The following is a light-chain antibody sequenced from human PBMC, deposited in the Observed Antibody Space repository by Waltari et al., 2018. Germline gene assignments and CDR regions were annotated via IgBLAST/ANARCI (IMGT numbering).Light chain of an antibody. CDR1: QSISNC. CDR3: QQSYNTPPVT. Sequence: DILMTQSPSSLAASVGDRVTITCRASQSISNCLNWYSQKPGKAPNLLIYAASSLETGVPSRFSGSGSGTDFTLTISSLQPDDFGTYYCQQSYNTPPVTFGPGTKVDIK. CDR2: AAS. J-gene: IGKJ1*01. V-gene: IGKV1-39*01.